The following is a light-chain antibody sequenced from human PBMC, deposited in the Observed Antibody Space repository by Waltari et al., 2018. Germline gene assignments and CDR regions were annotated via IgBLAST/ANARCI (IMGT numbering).Light chain of an antibody. CDR2: DTA. V-gene: IGKV3-20*01. J-gene: IGKJ1*01. Sequence: EIVLTQSPGTLSLSPGERATLSCRASQSVGRSLAWYQQKPGQAPRLLIYDTAIRATGTPVRFSGSGSGTDFSLAISSLEPEDFAVYFCQHYVNLPVTFGQGTKVEI. CDR1: QSVGRS. CDR3: QHYVNLPVT.